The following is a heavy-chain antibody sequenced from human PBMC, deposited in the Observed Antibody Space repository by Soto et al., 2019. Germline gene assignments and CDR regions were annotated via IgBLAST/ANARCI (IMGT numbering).Heavy chain of an antibody. Sequence: QVQLVQSGAEVKKPGASVKVSCKASGYTFTSYGISWVRQAPGQGLEWMGWISAYNGNTNYAQKLQGRVTMTTDTSTSTAYMELRSLRSDDTAVYYCARGEPRPGYCSGGRCFDDAFDIWGKGTMVTVSS. J-gene: IGHJ3*02. CDR2: ISAYNGNT. V-gene: IGHV1-18*01. D-gene: IGHD2-15*01. CDR1: GYTFTSYG. CDR3: ARGEPRPGYCSGGRCFDDAFDI.